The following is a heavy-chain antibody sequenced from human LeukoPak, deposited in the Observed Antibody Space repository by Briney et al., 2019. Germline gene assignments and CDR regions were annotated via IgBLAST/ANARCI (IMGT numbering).Heavy chain of an antibody. J-gene: IGHJ4*02. CDR1: GFTFISYG. V-gene: IGHV3-30*02. CDR2: IRNDGNNK. D-gene: IGHD1-26*01. Sequence: GGSLRLSCAASGFTFISYGMHWVRQAPGKGLEWVAFIRNDGNNKYYADSVKGRFTISRDNSKNTVYLQMSSLSAEDTAVYYCAKHGSPGTAAYFDYWGQGTLVIVSS. CDR3: AKHGSPGTAAYFDY.